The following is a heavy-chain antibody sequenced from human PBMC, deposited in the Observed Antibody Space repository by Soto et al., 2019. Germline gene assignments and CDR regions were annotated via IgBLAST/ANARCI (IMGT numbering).Heavy chain of an antibody. J-gene: IGHJ4*02. CDR3: AREDSIIIPAVSDF. Sequence: GGSLRLSCAVDGSYFNNYGIRWVRPAPGKGLERVSSVSKSDYTYYSDSVKGRFTISRDNAKNSVSLQMNSLRAEDTAVYYCAREDSIIIPAVSDFWGQGTLVTVSS. V-gene: IGHV3-21*01. D-gene: IGHD2-2*01. CDR2: VSKSDYT. CDR1: GSYFNNYG.